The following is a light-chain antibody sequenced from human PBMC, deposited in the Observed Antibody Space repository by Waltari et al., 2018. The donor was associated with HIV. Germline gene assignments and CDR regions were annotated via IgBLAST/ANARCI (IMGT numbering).Light chain of an antibody. CDR2: WAS. V-gene: IGKV4-1*01. J-gene: IGKJ1*01. CDR3: QQYYSTPWT. CDR1: QSVLSSSNNKNY. Sequence: DIVMTQSPDSLAVFLGERATINCKSSQSVLSSSNNKNYLVWYQQKPGQPPKLLIYWASTRESGVPDRFSGSGSGTDFTLTISSLQAEDVAVYYCQQYYSTPWTFGQGTKVEVK.